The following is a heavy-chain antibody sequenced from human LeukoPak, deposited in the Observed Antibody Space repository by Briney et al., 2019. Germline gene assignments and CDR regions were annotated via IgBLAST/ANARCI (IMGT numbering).Heavy chain of an antibody. CDR3: ARDPKLLWFGELSG. D-gene: IGHD3-10*01. Sequence: GGSLRLSCAASGFTVSSNYMSWVRQAPGKGLEWVSVIYSGGSTYYADSVKGRFTISRDNSKNTLYLQMNSLRAEDTAVYYCARDPKLLWFGELSGWGQGTLVTVSS. J-gene: IGHJ4*02. V-gene: IGHV3-53*01. CDR1: GFTVSSNY. CDR2: IYSGGST.